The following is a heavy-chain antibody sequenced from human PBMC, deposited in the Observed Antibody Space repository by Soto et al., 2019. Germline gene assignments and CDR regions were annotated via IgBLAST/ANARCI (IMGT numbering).Heavy chain of an antibody. V-gene: IGHV3-23*01. J-gene: IGHJ6*02. D-gene: IGHD2-21*01. Sequence: EVPLLESGGGLVQPGGSLRLSCAASGFTFSSYAMSWVRQAPGKGLEWVSAISGRGGSTYYADSVKGRFTISRDNSKNTLYLQMNSLRAEDTAVYYCAKWRAYCGGNCFYYGMDVWGQGTTVTVSS. CDR2: ISGRGGST. CDR1: GFTFSSYA. CDR3: AKWRAYCGGNCFYYGMDV.